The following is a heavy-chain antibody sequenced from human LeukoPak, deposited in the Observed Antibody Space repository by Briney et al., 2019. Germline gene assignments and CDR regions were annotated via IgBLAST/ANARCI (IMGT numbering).Heavy chain of an antibody. CDR1: GYTFTTNV. CDR2: ISAYNGNT. Sequence: GPSGKFSCKPSGYTFTTNVITGWRQALGQGLEGMEWISAYNGNTNYAQKLQGRVTMTTDTSTSTAYMELRSLRSDDTAVYYCARDHSFMTTVTTGSGDYWGQGTLVTVSS. D-gene: IGHD4-11*01. CDR3: ARDHSFMTTVTTGSGDY. V-gene: IGHV1-18*01. J-gene: IGHJ4*02.